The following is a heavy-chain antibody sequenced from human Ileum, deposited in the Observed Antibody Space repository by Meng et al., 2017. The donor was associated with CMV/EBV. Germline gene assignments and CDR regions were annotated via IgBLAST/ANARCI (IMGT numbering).Heavy chain of an antibody. CDR3: ERGGLGGDIHY. D-gene: IGHD2-21*01. J-gene: IGHJ4*02. CDR1: GGSVSGSTYY. V-gene: IGHV4-39*06. Sequence: PETLSLTCTFSGGSVSGSTYYWAWIRQTPGKGPDWIGSVYDTGDTHYNPSTKSRVTTSIDPSQHQFPLKVKSVTAADSAVYYGERGGLGGDIHYWGQGTLVTVSS. CDR2: VYDTGDT.